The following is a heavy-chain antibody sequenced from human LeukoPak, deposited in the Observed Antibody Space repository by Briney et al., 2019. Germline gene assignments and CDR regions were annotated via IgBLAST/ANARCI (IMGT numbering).Heavy chain of an antibody. Sequence: SETLSLTCAVYGGSFSGYYWSWIRQPPGKGLEWIGEINHSGSTNYNPPLKSRVTISVDTSKNQFSLKLSSVTAADTAVYYCARDSVAAADYWGQGTLVTVSS. D-gene: IGHD6-13*01. CDR3: ARDSVAAADY. CDR2: INHSGST. J-gene: IGHJ4*02. V-gene: IGHV4-34*01. CDR1: GGSFSGYY.